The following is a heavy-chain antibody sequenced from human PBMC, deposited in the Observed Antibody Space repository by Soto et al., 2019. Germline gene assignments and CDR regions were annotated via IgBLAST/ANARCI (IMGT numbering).Heavy chain of an antibody. CDR2: ISSSTSHT. Sequence: QVQLVESGGGLVKPGGSLRLSCAVSGFTFSDYYMTWIRQAQGQGLEWVSYISSSTSHTNYADSVKGRFTISRDNAKNSRFLQMNSLRAEDTAVYYCARGRGAAADYFEFWGQGTLVTVSS. J-gene: IGHJ4*02. CDR3: ARGRGAAADYFEF. V-gene: IGHV3-11*05. CDR1: GFTFSDYY. D-gene: IGHD6-13*01.